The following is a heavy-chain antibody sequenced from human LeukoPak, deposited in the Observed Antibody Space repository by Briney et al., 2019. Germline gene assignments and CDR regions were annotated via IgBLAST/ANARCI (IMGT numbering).Heavy chain of an antibody. CDR3: AKDIGFGITMFRAMDV. V-gene: IGHV3-23*01. Sequence: GGSLRLSCAASGFTFSSYGMSWVRQAPGKGLEWVSAISGSGGSTYYADYVKGRFTISRDDAKNSLFLQMNSLKTEDTALYYCAKDIGFGITMFRAMDVWGKGTTVTISS. D-gene: IGHD3-10*01. J-gene: IGHJ6*04. CDR2: ISGSGGST. CDR1: GFTFSSYG.